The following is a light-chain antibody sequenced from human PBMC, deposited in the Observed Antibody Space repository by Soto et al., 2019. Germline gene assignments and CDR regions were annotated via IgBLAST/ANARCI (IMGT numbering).Light chain of an antibody. CDR2: AAS. Sequence: AVQVSQSPSSLSASLGDRVTITCRASQGIRNDLGWYQQKPGKAPKLLIYAASSLQSGVPSRFSGSGSGTDFTLTISSLQPEDFATYYCPQDYNYPITFGQGTRLEI. CDR1: QGIRND. J-gene: IGKJ5*01. CDR3: PQDYNYPIT. V-gene: IGKV1-6*01.